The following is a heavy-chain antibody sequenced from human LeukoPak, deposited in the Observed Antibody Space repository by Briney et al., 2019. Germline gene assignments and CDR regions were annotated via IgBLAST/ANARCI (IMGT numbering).Heavy chain of an antibody. V-gene: IGHV1-18*01. J-gene: IGHJ4*02. CDR1: GYTFTSYG. D-gene: IGHD4-17*01. Sequence: ASVKVSCKASGYTFTSYGISWVRQAPGQGREWMGWISAYNGNTNYAQKLQGRVTMTTDTSTSTAYMELRSLRSDDTAVYYCAREHRLTRKHTVTTIDYWGQGTLVTVSS. CDR2: ISAYNGNT. CDR3: AREHRLTRKHTVTTIDY.